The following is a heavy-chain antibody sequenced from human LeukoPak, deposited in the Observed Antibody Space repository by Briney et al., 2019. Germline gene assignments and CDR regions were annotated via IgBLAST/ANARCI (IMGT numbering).Heavy chain of an antibody. CDR3: AKDPGPKGY. CDR1: GFTFSSYW. CDR2: IRYDGSNK. Sequence: GGSLRLSCSVSGFTFSSYWMNWARQAPGKGLEWVAFIRYDGSNKYYADSVKGRFTISRDNSKNTLYLQMNSLRAEDTAVYYCAKDPGPKGYWGQGTLVTVSS. V-gene: IGHV3-30*02. J-gene: IGHJ4*02.